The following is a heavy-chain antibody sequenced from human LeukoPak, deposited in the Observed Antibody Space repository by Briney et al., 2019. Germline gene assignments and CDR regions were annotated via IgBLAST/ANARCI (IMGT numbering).Heavy chain of an antibody. D-gene: IGHD2-8*01. CDR1: GFTFSSYG. CDR3: ARSYLADAFDI. CDR2: IWYDGSNK. V-gene: IGHV3-33*01. Sequence: PGGSLRLSCAASGFTFSSYGMHWVRQAPGKGLEWVAVIWYDGSNKYYADSVKGRFTISRDNSKNTLYLQMNSLRAEDTAVYYCARSYLADAFDIWGQGTMVTVSS. J-gene: IGHJ3*02.